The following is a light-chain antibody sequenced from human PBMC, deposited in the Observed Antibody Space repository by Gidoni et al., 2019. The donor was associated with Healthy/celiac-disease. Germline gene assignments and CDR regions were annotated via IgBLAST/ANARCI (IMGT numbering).Light chain of an antibody. V-gene: IGKV1-5*03. CDR1: QSISSW. CDR2: QAS. CDR3: QQCNSYCWT. Sequence: QIPQSPSSLSASVEDRVTITCRARQSISSWLAWYQQKPGNAPKLLIYQASSLESGVPSRFSGSGSGTEFTLTISSLQPEDCATYYCQQCNSYCWTFGRGTKVEIK. J-gene: IGKJ1*01.